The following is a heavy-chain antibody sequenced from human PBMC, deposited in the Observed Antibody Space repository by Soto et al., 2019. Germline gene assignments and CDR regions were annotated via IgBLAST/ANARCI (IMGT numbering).Heavy chain of an antibody. D-gene: IGHD2-15*01. CDR1: GGSFSDYY. V-gene: IGHV4-34*01. J-gene: IGHJ5*02. CDR3: ARALVVAATLNWFDP. CDR2: INHGGST. Sequence: SETLSLTCAVYGGSFSDYYWSWIRQPPGKGLEWVGEINHGGSTNYSPSLKSRVTISVDTSKNQFSLKLSSVTAADTAVYYCARALVVAATLNWFDPWGQGTLVTVSS.